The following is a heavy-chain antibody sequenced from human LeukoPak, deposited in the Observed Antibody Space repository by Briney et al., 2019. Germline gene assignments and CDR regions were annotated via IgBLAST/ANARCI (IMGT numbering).Heavy chain of an antibody. CDR2: IYYSGST. Sequence: SETLSLTCTVSGGSISSYYWSWIRQPPGKGLEWIGYIYYSGSTNYNPSLKGRVTISVDTSKNQFSLKLSSVTAADTAVYYCARAGPRIDYWGQGTLVTVSS. CDR3: ARAGPRIDY. J-gene: IGHJ4*02. CDR1: GGSISSYY. V-gene: IGHV4-59*01.